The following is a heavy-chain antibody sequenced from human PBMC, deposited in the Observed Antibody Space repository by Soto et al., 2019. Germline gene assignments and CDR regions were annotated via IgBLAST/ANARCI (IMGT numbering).Heavy chain of an antibody. D-gene: IGHD3-10*01. CDR3: ARDHSITMVRGVMVPDWFDP. J-gene: IGHJ5*02. Sequence: GESLKISCKGSGYNFAGYWIAWVRQMPGKGLELMGIIYPSDSDTRYRPSFQGQVTISADKSISSAYLQWSSLRASDTAMYYCARDHSITMVRGVMVPDWFDPWGQGTQVTVSS. CDR2: IYPSDSDT. V-gene: IGHV5-51*01. CDR1: GYNFAGYW.